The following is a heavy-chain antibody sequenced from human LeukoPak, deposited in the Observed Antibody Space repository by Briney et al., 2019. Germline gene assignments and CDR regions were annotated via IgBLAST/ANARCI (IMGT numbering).Heavy chain of an antibody. CDR2: IYHSGST. J-gene: IGHJ3*02. CDR3: ARDRGRITMVRGVITGPFDAFDI. V-gene: IGHV4-4*02. D-gene: IGHD3-10*01. CDR1: GGSISSSNW. Sequence: PSETLSLTGAVSGGSISSSNWWSWVRQPPGKGLEWIGEIYHSGSTNYNPSLKSRRTISVDKSKNQFSLKLSSVTAADPAVYYCARDRGRITMVRGVITGPFDAFDIWGXXTMVTVSS.